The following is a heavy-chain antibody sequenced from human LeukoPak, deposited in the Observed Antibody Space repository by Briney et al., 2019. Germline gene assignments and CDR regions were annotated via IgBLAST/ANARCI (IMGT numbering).Heavy chain of an antibody. Sequence: GGSLRLSCAASGFTFSSYAMHWVRQAPGKGLEWVAVISYDGSNKYYADSVKGRFTISRDNSKNTLYLQMNSLRAEDTAVYYCARGRMVRFYYFDYWGQGTLVTVSS. CDR1: GFTFSSYA. D-gene: IGHD3-10*01. CDR2: ISYDGSNK. J-gene: IGHJ4*02. CDR3: ARGRMVRFYYFDY. V-gene: IGHV3-30*04.